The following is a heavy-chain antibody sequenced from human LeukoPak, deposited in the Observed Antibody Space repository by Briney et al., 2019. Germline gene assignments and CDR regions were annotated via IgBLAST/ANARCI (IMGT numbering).Heavy chain of an antibody. CDR1: GFTISSYA. J-gene: IGHJ5*02. D-gene: IGHD3-3*01. CDR2: IYYSGST. Sequence: GSLRLSCAASGFTISSYAMSWIRQPPGKGLEWIGSIYYSGSTYYNPSLKSRVTISVDTSKNQFSLKLSSVTAADTAVYYCARHAFGATWASQYYDFWSGYYTGWFDPWGQGTLVTVSS. V-gene: IGHV4-39*01. CDR3: ARHAFGATWASQYYDFWSGYYTGWFDP.